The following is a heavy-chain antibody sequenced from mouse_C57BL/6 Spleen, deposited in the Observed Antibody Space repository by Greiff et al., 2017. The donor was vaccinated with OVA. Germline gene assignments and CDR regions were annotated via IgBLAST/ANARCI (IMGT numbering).Heavy chain of an antibody. D-gene: IGHD1-1*01. CDR3: ARGGSRSWYFDV. Sequence: VQLQQSGAELVKPGASVKLSCKASGYTFTSYWMHWVKQRPGQGLEWIGMIHPNSGSTNYNEKFKSKATLTVDKSSSTAYMQLSSLTSEDSAVYYCARGGSRSWYFDVWGTGTTVTVSS. CDR2: IHPNSGST. CDR1: GYTFTSYW. V-gene: IGHV1-64*01. J-gene: IGHJ1*03.